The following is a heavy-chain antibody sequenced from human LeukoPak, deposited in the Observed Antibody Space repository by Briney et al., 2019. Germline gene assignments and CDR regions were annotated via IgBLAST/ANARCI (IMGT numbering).Heavy chain of an antibody. V-gene: IGHV3-48*04. CDR1: GFTFSSYS. Sequence: QSGGSLRLSCAASGFTFSSYSMNWVRQAPGKGQEWVSYISSSSSTIYYADSVKGRFTISRDNAKNSLYLQMNSLRAEDTAVYYCARDISYYYYMDVWGKGTTVTVSS. D-gene: IGHD3-9*01. CDR3: ARDISYYYYMDV. CDR2: ISSSSSTI. J-gene: IGHJ6*03.